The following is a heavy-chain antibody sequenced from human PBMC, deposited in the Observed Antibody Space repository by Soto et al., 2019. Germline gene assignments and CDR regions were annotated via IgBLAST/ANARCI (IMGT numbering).Heavy chain of an antibody. CDR3: AREDRLVVDY. V-gene: IGHV4-61*01. J-gene: IGHJ4*02. Sequence: QVQLQESGPGLVKPSETLSLTCSVSGGSVSRGSYYWNWIRQPPGKGLEWIGYIYKSGGTSYNPSLKSRVTISVDTSKNQFSLNLNSVTAADTAVYYCAREDRLVVDYWGQGTLVTVSS. CDR2: IYKSGGT. CDR1: GGSVSRGSYY.